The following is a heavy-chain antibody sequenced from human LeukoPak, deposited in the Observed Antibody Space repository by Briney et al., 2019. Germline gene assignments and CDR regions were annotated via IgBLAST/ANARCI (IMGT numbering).Heavy chain of an antibody. V-gene: IGHV1-2*02. Sequence: ASVKVSCKASGYTFTGYYMHWVRQAPGQGLEWMGWINPNSGGTDYAQKFQGRVTMTRDTSINTAYMELSRLRSDDTTVYYCARDYGDYEDAFDIWGQGTMVTVSS. D-gene: IGHD4-17*01. CDR3: ARDYGDYEDAFDI. CDR2: INPNSGGT. CDR1: GYTFTGYY. J-gene: IGHJ3*02.